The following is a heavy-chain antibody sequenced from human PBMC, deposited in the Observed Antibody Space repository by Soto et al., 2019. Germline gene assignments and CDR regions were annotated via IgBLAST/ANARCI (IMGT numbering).Heavy chain of an antibody. V-gene: IGHV1-69*02. D-gene: IGHD5-18*01. Sequence: QVQLVQSGAEVKKPGSSVKVSCKASGGTFSSYTISWVRQAPGQGLEWMGRIIPIFGITNYAQKFQGRVTFTADKSTSTVYMELSSLRSEDTAVYYCAQNPGYSPPWGQGTLVTVSS. CDR2: IIPIFGIT. J-gene: IGHJ5*02. CDR3: AQNPGYSPP. CDR1: GGTFSSYT.